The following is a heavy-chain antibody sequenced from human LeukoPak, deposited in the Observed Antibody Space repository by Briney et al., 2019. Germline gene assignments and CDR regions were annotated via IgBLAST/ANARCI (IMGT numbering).Heavy chain of an antibody. J-gene: IGHJ6*02. Sequence: ASVKVSCKASGYTFTSYDINWVRQATGQGLEWMGWMNPNSGNTGYAQKFQGRVTMTRNTSISTAYMELSSLRSEDTAVYYCARGGVLFAGYYGMDVWGQGTTVTVSS. V-gene: IGHV1-8*01. CDR3: ARGGVLFAGYYGMDV. CDR2: MNPNSGNT. D-gene: IGHD2-8*01. CDR1: GYTFTSYD.